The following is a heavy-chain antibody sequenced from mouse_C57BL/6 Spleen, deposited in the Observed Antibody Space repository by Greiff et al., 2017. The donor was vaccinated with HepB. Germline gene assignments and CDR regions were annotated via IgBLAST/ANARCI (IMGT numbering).Heavy chain of an antibody. J-gene: IGHJ2*01. CDR3: ASRWDDY. Sequence: VKLQESGPELVKPGASVKISCKASGYAFSSSWMNWVKQRPGKGLEWIGRIYPGDGDTNYNGKFKGKATLTAEKSSSTAYMQHSSLTSEDSAVYFCASRWDDYWGQGTTLTVSS. D-gene: IGHD4-1*01. CDR1: GYAFSSSW. CDR2: IYPGDGDT. V-gene: IGHV1-82*01.